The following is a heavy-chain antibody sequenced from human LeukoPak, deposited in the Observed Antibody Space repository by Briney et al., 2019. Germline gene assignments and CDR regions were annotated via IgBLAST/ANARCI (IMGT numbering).Heavy chain of an antibody. J-gene: IGHJ5*02. D-gene: IGHD5-18*01. CDR2: ISAYNGNT. CDR3: ARGRVNTAMVTRAWFDP. Sequence: GASVKVSCKASGGTFSSYTISWVRQAPGQGLEWMGWISAYNGNTNYVQKLQGRVTMTTDTSTSTAYMELRSLRSDDTAVYYCARGRVNTAMVTRAWFDPWGQGTLVTVSS. CDR1: GGTFSSYT. V-gene: IGHV1-18*01.